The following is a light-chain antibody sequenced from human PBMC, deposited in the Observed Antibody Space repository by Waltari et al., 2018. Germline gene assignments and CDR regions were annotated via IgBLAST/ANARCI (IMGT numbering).Light chain of an antibody. CDR3: CSYAGSYTLL. V-gene: IGLV2-11*01. Sequence: QSALTQPRSVSGSPGQSVTISCTGTSSNVGRYDYASWYQQYPGKVPKRINYDVSKRPSGVPDRFSGSNAGNTASLTISGLQAEDEADYYCCSYAGSYTLLFGGGTRLTVL. CDR1: SSNVGRYDY. J-gene: IGLJ2*01. CDR2: DVS.